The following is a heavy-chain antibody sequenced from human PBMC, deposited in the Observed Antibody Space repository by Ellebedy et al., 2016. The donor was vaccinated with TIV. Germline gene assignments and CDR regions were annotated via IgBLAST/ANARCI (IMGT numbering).Heavy chain of an antibody. Sequence: GESLKISCAASGFTFSNYAMHWVRQAPGKGLEYVSVITTNGGSTYYANSVKGRFTISRDNSKNTLYLQMGSLRAEDMAVYYCARGQWELGDWGQGTLVTVSS. CDR2: ITTNGGST. D-gene: IGHD1-26*01. CDR1: GFTFSNYA. J-gene: IGHJ4*02. CDR3: ARGQWELGD. V-gene: IGHV3-64*01.